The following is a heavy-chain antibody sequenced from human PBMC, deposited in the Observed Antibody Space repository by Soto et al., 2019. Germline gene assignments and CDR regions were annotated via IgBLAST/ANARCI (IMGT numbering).Heavy chain of an antibody. V-gene: IGHV1-18*01. J-gene: IGHJ6*02. CDR1: GYTFTSYG. CDR2: ISAYNGNT. Sequence: QVQLVQSGAEVKKPGASVKVSCKASGYTFTSYGISWVRQAPGQGLEWMGWISAYNGNTNYAQKLQGRVTMTTDTXRSXAXTELRSLRSDDTAVYYCAREGAYTAMVLNYYYGMDVWGQGTTVTVSS. D-gene: IGHD5-18*01. CDR3: AREGAYTAMVLNYYYGMDV.